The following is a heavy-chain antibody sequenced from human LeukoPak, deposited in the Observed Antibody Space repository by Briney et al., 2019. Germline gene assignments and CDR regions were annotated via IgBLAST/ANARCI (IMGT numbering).Heavy chain of an antibody. CDR3: ARDVAGGRYFDY. D-gene: IGHD3-16*01. CDR1: GFTFSSYW. CDR2: INQDGSDK. J-gene: IGHJ4*02. Sequence: GGSLRLSCVASGFTFSSYWMSWVRQAPGKGLEGVANINQDGSDKYYVDSVKGRFTISRDNAKNSLYLQMNSLRAEDTAVYYCARDVAGGRYFDYWGQGTLVTVSS. V-gene: IGHV3-7*01.